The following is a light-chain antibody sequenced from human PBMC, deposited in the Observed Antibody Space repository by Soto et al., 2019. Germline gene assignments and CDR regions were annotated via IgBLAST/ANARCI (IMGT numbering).Light chain of an antibody. CDR3: QSYDSSLSAGV. V-gene: IGLV1-40*01. CDR2: GST. J-gene: IGLJ2*01. CDR1: SSNIGAGYD. Sequence: QSVLTQPPSVSGAPGQRVTISCTGSSSNIGAGYDVHWYQQFPGTAPKLLLYGSTNRPSGVPDRFSGSKSGTSASLAIAGLQTEDEADYYCQSYDSSLSAGVFGGGTKLTVL.